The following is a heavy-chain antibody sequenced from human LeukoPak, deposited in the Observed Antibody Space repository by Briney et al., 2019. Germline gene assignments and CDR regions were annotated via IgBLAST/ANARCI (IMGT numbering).Heavy chain of an antibody. Sequence: GGSLRLSCAASGFTFSSYAMHWVRQAPGKGLEWVAVISYDGSNKYYADSVKGRFTISRDNSKNTLYLQMNSLRAEDAAVYYCARVDADTIFGLGSFDYWGQGTLVTVSS. V-gene: IGHV3-30*04. CDR1: GFTFSSYA. CDR2: ISYDGSNK. D-gene: IGHD3-3*01. CDR3: ARVDADTIFGLGSFDY. J-gene: IGHJ4*02.